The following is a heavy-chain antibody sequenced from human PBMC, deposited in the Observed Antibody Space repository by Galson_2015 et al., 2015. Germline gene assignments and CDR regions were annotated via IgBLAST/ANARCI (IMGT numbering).Heavy chain of an antibody. J-gene: IGHJ5*02. Sequence: SVKVSCKASGGTFSSYAISRVRQAPGQGLEWMGGIIPIFGTANYAQKFQGRVTITADKSTSTACMELSSLRSEDTAVYYCARGDTAMVTTTWGQGTLVTVSS. D-gene: IGHD5-18*01. V-gene: IGHV1-69*06. CDR3: ARGDTAMVTTT. CDR1: GGTFSSYA. CDR2: IIPIFGTA.